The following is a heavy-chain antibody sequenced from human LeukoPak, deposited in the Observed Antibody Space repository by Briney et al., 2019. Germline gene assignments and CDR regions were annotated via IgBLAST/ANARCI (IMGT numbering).Heavy chain of an antibody. CDR1: GGSISSGGYS. J-gene: IGHJ5*02. Sequence: PSETLSLTCAVSGGSISSGGYSWSWTRQPPGKGLEWIGYIYHSGSTYYNPSLKSRVTISVDRSKNQFSLKLSSVTAADTAVYYCAREVGLNWFDPWGQGTLVTVSS. D-gene: IGHD1-26*01. V-gene: IGHV4-30-2*01. CDR3: AREVGLNWFDP. CDR2: IYHSGST.